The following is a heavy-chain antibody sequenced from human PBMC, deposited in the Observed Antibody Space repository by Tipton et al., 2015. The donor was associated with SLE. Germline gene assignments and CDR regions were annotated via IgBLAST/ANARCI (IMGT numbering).Heavy chain of an antibody. CDR2: IYYSGST. CDR3: ARDNCGGDCYRYFQH. CDR1: GGSIGSSSYY. D-gene: IGHD2-21*01. V-gene: IGHV4-39*07. J-gene: IGHJ1*01. Sequence: TLSLTCTVSGGSIGSSSYYWGWIRQPPGKGLEWIGSIYYSGSTYYNPSLKSRVTISVDTSKNQFSLKLSSVTAADTAVYYCARDNCGGDCYRYFQHWGQGTLVTVPS.